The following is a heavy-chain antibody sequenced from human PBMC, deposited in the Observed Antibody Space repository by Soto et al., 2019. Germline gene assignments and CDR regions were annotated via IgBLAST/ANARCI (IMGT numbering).Heavy chain of an antibody. J-gene: IGHJ6*02. CDR2: ISSSSSTI. V-gene: IGHV3-48*02. CDR3: ARHSNYRPLYYYYGMDV. Sequence: GGSLRLSCAASGFTFSSYSMNWVRQAPGKGLEWVSYISSSSSTIYYADSVKGRFTISRDNAKNSLYLQMNSLRDEDTAVYYCARHSNYRPLYYYYGMDVWGQGTTVTVSS. D-gene: IGHD4-4*01. CDR1: GFTFSSYS.